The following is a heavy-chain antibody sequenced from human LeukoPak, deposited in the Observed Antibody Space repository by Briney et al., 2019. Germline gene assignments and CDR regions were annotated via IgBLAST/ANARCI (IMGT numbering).Heavy chain of an antibody. Sequence: GGSLRLSCAASGFTFSTYAVSWVRQAPGKGLEWVSAISYSGGYTYYADSVKGRFTISRDTSKNTVYLQMNSPRAEDTAVYYCARGNFLRHFDSSPPYWGQGTLVTVSS. CDR2: ISYSGGYT. CDR1: GFTFSTYA. CDR3: ARGNFLRHFDSSPPY. D-gene: IGHD3-9*01. J-gene: IGHJ4*02. V-gene: IGHV3-23*01.